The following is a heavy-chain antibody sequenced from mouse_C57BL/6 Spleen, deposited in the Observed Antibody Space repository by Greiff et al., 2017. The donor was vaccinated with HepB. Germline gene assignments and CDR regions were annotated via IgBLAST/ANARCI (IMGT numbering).Heavy chain of an antibody. Sequence: QVQLQQSGAELVKPGASVKLSCKASGYTFTSYWMQWVKQRPGQGLEWIGEIDPSDSYTNYNQKFKGKATVTVDTSSSTAYMQLSSLTSEDSSVYYCARGSSGSFYAMDYWGQGTSVTVSS. CDR3: ARGSSGSFYAMDY. V-gene: IGHV1-50*01. CDR1: GYTFTSYW. D-gene: IGHD3-2*02. CDR2: IDPSDSYT. J-gene: IGHJ4*01.